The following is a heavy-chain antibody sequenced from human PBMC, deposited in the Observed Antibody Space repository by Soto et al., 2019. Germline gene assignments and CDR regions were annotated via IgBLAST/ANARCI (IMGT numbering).Heavy chain of an antibody. V-gene: IGHV1-18*01. J-gene: IGHJ6*03. CDR3: ARDRGVAPPVAGNNHYYYYMDV. CDR1: GYSFTNYG. Sequence: QDQLVQSGAEVKKPGASVTVSCKASGYSFTNYGITWVRQAPGQGLEWMGWISGFNGNTHYAQKLQGRVTMTTDASTSTAYMELRSLRSDDTAVYYCARDRGVAPPVAGNNHYYYYMDVWGKGTTVTVSS. CDR2: ISGFNGNT. D-gene: IGHD6-19*01.